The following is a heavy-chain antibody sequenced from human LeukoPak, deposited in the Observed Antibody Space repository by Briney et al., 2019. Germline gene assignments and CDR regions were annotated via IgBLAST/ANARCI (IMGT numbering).Heavy chain of an antibody. Sequence: GGSLRPPCAASGFTFSRYEMNWVRQAPGKGLEWVSYISSSGGIIYYADSVKGRFTISRDNAKNSLYLQMNSLRAEDTAVYNCVRDGHGGHSPLAFDIWGQGTMVTVSS. CDR2: ISSSGGII. V-gene: IGHV3-48*03. J-gene: IGHJ3*02. CDR1: GFTFSRYE. CDR3: VRDGHGGHSPLAFDI. D-gene: IGHD2-21*02.